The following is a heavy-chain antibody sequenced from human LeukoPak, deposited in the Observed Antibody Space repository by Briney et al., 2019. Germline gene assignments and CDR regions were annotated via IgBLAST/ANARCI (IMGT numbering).Heavy chain of an antibody. V-gene: IGHV1-18*01. CDR2: ISAYNGNT. CDR3: ARRAAVAGTIDY. D-gene: IGHD6-19*01. Sequence: ASVTVSCKASGYTFTSYGISWVRQAPGQGLERMGWISAYNGNTNYAQKLQGRVTMTTDTSTSTAYMELRSLRSDDTAVYYCARRAAVAGTIDYWGQGTLVTVSS. J-gene: IGHJ4*02. CDR1: GYTFTSYG.